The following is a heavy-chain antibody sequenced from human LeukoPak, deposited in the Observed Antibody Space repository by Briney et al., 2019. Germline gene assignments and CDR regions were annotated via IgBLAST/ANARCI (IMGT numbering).Heavy chain of an antibody. CDR2: ISDNGGNT. CDR3: AKRRGLELLYYYYMDV. D-gene: IGHD1-7*01. CDR1: GFTFSIYG. Sequence: GGTLRLSCAASGFTFSIYGMGWVRQAPGKGLEWVSSISDNGGNTYYADSAKGRFTISRDNSKNTLYLQMNSLRAEDTAVYYRAKRRGLELLYYYYMDVWGKGTTVTVS. V-gene: IGHV3-23*01. J-gene: IGHJ6*03.